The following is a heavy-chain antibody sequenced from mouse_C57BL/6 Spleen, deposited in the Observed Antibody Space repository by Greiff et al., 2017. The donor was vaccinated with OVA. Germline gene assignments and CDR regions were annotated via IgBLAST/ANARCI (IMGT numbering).Heavy chain of an antibody. J-gene: IGHJ3*01. V-gene: IGHV1-61*01. D-gene: IGHD2-2*01. CDR2: IYPSDSET. Sequence: QVQLQQPGAELVRPGSSVKLSCKASGYTFTSYWMDWVKQRPGQGLEWIGNIYPSDSETHYTQKFKDKATLTVDKSSNTAYMQLSSLTSEDSAVYYCARSLVYYGYPWFAYWGQGTLVTVSA. CDR3: ARSLVYYGYPWFAY. CDR1: GYTFTSYW.